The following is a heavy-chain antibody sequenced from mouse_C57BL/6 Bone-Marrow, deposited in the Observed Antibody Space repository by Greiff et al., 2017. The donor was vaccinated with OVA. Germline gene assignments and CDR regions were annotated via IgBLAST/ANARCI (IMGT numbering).Heavy chain of an antibody. Sequence: VQLQQSGAELVRPGASVKLSCTASGFNIKDDYMHWVKQRPEQGLEWIGWIDPENGDTEYASKFQGKATITADTSSNTAYLPLSSLTSEDTAVDYCIYYGSIYWYFDVWGTGTTVTVSS. CDR1: GFNIKDDY. J-gene: IGHJ1*03. CDR3: IYYGSIYWYFDV. D-gene: IGHD1-1*01. V-gene: IGHV14-4*01. CDR2: IDPENGDT.